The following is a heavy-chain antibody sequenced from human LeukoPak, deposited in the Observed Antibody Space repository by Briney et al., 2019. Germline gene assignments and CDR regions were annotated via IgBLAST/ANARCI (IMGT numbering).Heavy chain of an antibody. J-gene: IGHJ4*02. V-gene: IGHV1-2*02. CDR1: GYTFTGYY. CDR3: AREEDYGTVTYDY. Sequence: GASVKVSCNASGYTFTGYYMHWVRQAPGPGLEWMGWINPNSGGTNYAQKFQGRVTMTRATSISTAYMQLSRLRSDDTAVYYCAREEDYGTVTYDYWGQGTLVTVSS. CDR2: INPNSGGT. D-gene: IGHD4-17*01.